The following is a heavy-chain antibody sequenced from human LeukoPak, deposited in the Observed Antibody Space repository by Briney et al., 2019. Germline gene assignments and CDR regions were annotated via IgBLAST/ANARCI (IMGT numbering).Heavy chain of an antibody. CDR2: ISSSGSTI. CDR3: ARDMAMVRGVTFDP. Sequence: GGSLRLSCAASGFTFSSYSMNWVRQAPGKGLEWVSYISSSGSTIYYADSVKGRFTISRDNAKNSLYLQMNSLRAEDTAVYYCARDMAMVRGVTFDPWGQGTLVTVSS. D-gene: IGHD3-10*01. V-gene: IGHV3-48*04. J-gene: IGHJ5*02. CDR1: GFTFSSYS.